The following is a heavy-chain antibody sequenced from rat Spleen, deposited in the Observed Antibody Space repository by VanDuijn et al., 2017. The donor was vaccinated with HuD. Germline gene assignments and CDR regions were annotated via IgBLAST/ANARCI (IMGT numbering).Heavy chain of an antibody. Sequence: EVQVLESGGGLVQPGNSLKLSCATSGFTFSTAWMYWYRQFPEKRLEWVARIKAKSNNYATDYTESVKGRFTISRDDSKSSIYLQMNNLKEEDTAIYYCASDDGSYYHYWGQGVMVTVSS. V-gene: IGHV6-6*01. D-gene: IGHD1-12*02. CDR3: ASDDGSYYHY. J-gene: IGHJ2*01. CDR1: GFTFSTAW. CDR2: IKAKSNNYAT.